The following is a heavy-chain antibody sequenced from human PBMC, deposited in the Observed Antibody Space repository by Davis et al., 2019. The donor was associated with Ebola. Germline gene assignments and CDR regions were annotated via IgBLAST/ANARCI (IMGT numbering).Heavy chain of an antibody. J-gene: IGHJ5*02. V-gene: IGHV4-59*08. CDR1: GGSISSYY. CDR3: ARARYSSGWYVREGWFDP. CDR2: IYYSGST. D-gene: IGHD6-19*01. Sequence: SETLSLTCTVSGGSISSYYWSWIRQPPGKGLEWIGYIYYSGSTNYNPSLKSRVTISVDTSKNQFSLKLSSVTAAETAVYYCARARYSSGWYVREGWFDPWGQGTLVTVSS.